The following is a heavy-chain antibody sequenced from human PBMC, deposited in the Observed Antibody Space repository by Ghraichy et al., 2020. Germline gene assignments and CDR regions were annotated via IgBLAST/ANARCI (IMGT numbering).Heavy chain of an antibody. CDR2: IRYDGSNK. J-gene: IGHJ1*01. Sequence: GGSLRLSCAASGFTFSSYGMHWVRQAPGKGLEWVAFIRYDGSNKYYADSVKGRFTISRDNSKNTLYLQMNSLRAEDTAVYYCAKDISPWPWLVDFQHWGQGTLVTVSS. V-gene: IGHV3-30*02. CDR1: GFTFSSYG. D-gene: IGHD6-19*01. CDR3: AKDISPWPWLVDFQH.